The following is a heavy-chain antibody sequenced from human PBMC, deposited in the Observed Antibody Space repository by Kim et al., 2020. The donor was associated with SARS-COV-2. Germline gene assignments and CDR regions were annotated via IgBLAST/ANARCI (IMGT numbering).Heavy chain of an antibody. J-gene: IGHJ4*02. V-gene: IGHV3-48*02. CDR3: AREYRGYSGYGPWNS. D-gene: IGHD5-12*01. Sequence: DSGKGRFTISRDNAKNSLYLQMNSLRDEDTAVYYCAREYRGYSGYGPWNSWGQGTLVTVSS.